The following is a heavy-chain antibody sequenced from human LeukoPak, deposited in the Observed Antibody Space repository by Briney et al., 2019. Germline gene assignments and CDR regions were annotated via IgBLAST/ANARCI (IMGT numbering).Heavy chain of an antibody. Sequence: PGGSLRLSCAASGFTFNTFNMNWVRQAPGKGLEWVSSITSGGDYIYYADSVEGRFTTSRDNAKSSLSLQLNSLRVEDTAVYYCARGHYDILAASYKWTPDYWGQGTLVTVSS. CDR1: GFTFNTFN. D-gene: IGHD3-9*01. CDR2: ITSGGDYI. V-gene: IGHV3-21*01. J-gene: IGHJ4*02. CDR3: ARGHYDILAASYKWTPDY.